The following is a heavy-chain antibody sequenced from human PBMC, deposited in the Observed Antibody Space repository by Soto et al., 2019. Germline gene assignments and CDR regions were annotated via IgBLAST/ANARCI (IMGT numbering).Heavy chain of an antibody. D-gene: IGHD7-27*01. CDR3: ARVWGYAFDF. Sequence: SETLSLTCTVSGGSISSPRYYWGWIRQPPGKGLEWIGSVYSSGSAYYNPSLKSRVTISVDTSKNQFSLKLSSVTAADTAVYYCARVWGYAFDFWGQGTMVTVSS. CDR1: GGSISSPRYY. V-gene: IGHV4-39*01. J-gene: IGHJ3*01. CDR2: VYSSGSA.